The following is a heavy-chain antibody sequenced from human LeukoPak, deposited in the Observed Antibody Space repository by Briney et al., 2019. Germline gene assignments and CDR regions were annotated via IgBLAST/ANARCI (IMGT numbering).Heavy chain of an antibody. Sequence: GESLKISCQGSGSPFTSYWIGWVRQLPGKGLEWMGIIYPGDSDTRYSPSFQGQVTISADKSISTAYLQWSSLKASDTAMYYCARQGWELPPYYWGQGTLVTVSS. CDR1: GSPFTSYW. J-gene: IGHJ4*02. D-gene: IGHD1-26*01. CDR2: IYPGDSDT. CDR3: ARQGWELPPYY. V-gene: IGHV5-51*01.